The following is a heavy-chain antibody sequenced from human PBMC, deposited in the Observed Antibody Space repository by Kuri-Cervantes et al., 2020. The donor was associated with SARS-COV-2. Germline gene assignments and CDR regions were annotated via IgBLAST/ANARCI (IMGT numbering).Heavy chain of an antibody. V-gene: IGHV3-30*18. CDR3: AKDLWEWERFYFYGMDV. J-gene: IGHJ6*02. CDR2: TSFDENNN. Sequence: GESLKISCAASGFAFRSYGMHWVRQAPGKGLEWVAVTSFDENNNRYADSVKGRFSISRDNSKNTLYLQMNSLEVEDTAVYYCAKDLWEWERFYFYGMDVWGQGTTVTVSS. D-gene: IGHD1-26*01. CDR1: GFAFRSYG.